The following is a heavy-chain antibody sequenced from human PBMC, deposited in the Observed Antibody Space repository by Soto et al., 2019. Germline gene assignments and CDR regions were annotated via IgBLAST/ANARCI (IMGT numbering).Heavy chain of an antibody. J-gene: IGHJ4*02. D-gene: IGHD6-19*01. CDR1: GFSLSTSGVA. CDR3: AYRGSRGHLSY. CDR2: FYWDDDK. Sequence: QITLKESGPPLVKPTQTLTLTCTFSGFSLSTSGVAVGWIRQPPGEALEWLALFYWDDDKHYSPSLKSRLTIPKDTSKNQVVLRMTNMDPVDTATYYSAYRGSRGHLSYWGQGTLVTVSS. V-gene: IGHV2-5*02.